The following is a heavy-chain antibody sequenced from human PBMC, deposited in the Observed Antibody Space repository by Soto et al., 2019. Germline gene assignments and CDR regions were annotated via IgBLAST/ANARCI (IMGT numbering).Heavy chain of an antibody. V-gene: IGHV3-30*18. Sequence: QVQLVESGGGVVQPGRSLRLSCAASGFTFSSYGMHWVRQAPGKGLEWVAVISYDGSNKYYADSVKGRFTISRDNSKNTLYLQMNSLRAEVTAVDYSAKDRPLYSSSWYDFDYWGQGTLVTVCS. D-gene: IGHD6-13*01. CDR1: GFTFSSYG. CDR3: AKDRPLYSSSWYDFDY. J-gene: IGHJ4*02. CDR2: ISYDGSNK.